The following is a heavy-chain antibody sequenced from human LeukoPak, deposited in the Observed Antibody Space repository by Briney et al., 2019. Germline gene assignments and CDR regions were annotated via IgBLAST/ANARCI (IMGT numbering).Heavy chain of an antibody. CDR3: ARERSGSYYASWLYWFDP. J-gene: IGHJ5*02. D-gene: IGHD1-26*01. V-gene: IGHV4-4*07. CDR2: IYASGST. CDR1: GGPLRKLY. Sequence: GTPSPPLTGSGGPLRKLYWSLVPEAPREGPEGVWRIYASGSTNYNPSLKSRVTISVDTSKNQFSLKLSSVTAADTAVYYCARERSGSYYASWLYWFDPWGQGTLVTVSS.